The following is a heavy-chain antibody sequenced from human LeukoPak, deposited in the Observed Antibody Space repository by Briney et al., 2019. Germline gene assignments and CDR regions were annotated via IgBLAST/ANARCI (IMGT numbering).Heavy chain of an antibody. CDR3: ARVSIGWYSFDY. Sequence: GGSLRLSCAASGFTFSSYAMSWVRQAPGKGLEWVSSISGSGAGTYFADSVKGRFTISRDNSKNTLYLQMNSLRAEDTAVYYCARVSIGWYSFDYWGQGTLVTVSS. J-gene: IGHJ4*02. D-gene: IGHD6-19*01. CDR1: GFTFSSYA. V-gene: IGHV3-23*01. CDR2: ISGSGAGT.